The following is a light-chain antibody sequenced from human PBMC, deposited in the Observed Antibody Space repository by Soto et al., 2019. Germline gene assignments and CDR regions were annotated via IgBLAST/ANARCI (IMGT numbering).Light chain of an antibody. CDR1: SGSVSPTHY. CDR3: VMYMGSYVV. Sequence: QAVVTQEPSFSVSPGGTVTLTCGLASGSVSPTHYPSWYQQTPGQAPRTLIYNINIRSSGVPDRFSGSILGNKAALTITGAQADDESDYYCVMYMGSYVVFGGGTKVTVL. V-gene: IGLV8-61*01. CDR2: NIN. J-gene: IGLJ2*01.